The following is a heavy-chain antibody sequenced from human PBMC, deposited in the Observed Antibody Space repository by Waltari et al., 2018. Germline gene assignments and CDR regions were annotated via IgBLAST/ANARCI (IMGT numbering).Heavy chain of an antibody. CDR1: GGSISSRSYY. J-gene: IGHJ4*02. CDR3: ATKRESSASGFDY. V-gene: IGHV4-39*01. Sequence: QLQLQESGPGLVKPSETLSFTCTVYGGSISSRSYYWGWIRQPPGKGLGWIGSIYYSGSTYYNPSLKSRVTISVDTSKNQFSLKLSSVTAADTAVYYCATKRESSASGFDYWGQGTLVTVSS. D-gene: IGHD6-19*01. CDR2: IYYSGST.